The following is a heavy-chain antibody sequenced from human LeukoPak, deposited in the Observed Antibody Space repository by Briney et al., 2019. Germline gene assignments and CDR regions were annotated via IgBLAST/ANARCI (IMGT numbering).Heavy chain of an antibody. CDR2: INWNGGST. CDR1: GFTFSTYG. Sequence: GGSLRLSCAASGFTFSTYGMSWVRQAPRKGLEWVSGINWNGGSTGYADSVKGRFTISRDNAKNSLYLQMNSLRAEDTALYYCARVDALALLPSWRFDYWCQGTLVTVSS. J-gene: IGHJ4*02. D-gene: IGHD3-22*01. V-gene: IGHV3-20*04. CDR3: ARVDALALLPSWRFDY.